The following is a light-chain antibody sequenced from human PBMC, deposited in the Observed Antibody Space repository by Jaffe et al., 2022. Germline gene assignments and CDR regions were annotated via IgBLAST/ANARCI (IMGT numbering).Light chain of an antibody. CDR2: GAS. CDR3: QQLNAYPYT. Sequence: DIQVTQSPSFLSASVGDRVTITCRAGQGISTYLAWYQQKPGKAPKLLIYGASTLQSGVPSRFSGRVSGTEFTLTISSLQPEDFSTYYCQQLNAYPYTFGQGTKLEIK. CDR1: QGISTY. V-gene: IGKV1-9*01. J-gene: IGKJ2*01.